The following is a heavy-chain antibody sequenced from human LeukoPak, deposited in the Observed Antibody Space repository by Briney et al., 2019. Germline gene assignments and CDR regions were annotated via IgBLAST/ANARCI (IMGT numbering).Heavy chain of an antibody. D-gene: IGHD3-10*01. V-gene: IGHV4-34*01. J-gene: IGHJ6*02. Sequence: PSETLSLTCAVYGESLTYHYLGWIRQPPGKGLEWIGEINHRGDTKYSPSLKNRLTISVDTSKSQFSLNLTSVTAADTAVYYCARGLNYFGSGTYGSPYGMDVWGQGTTVTVSS. CDR1: GESLTYHY. CDR2: INHRGDT. CDR3: ARGLNYFGSGTYGSPYGMDV.